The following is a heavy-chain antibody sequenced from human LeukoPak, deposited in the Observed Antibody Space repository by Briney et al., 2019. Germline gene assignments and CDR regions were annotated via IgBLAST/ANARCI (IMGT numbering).Heavy chain of an antibody. V-gene: IGHV1-46*01. D-gene: IGHD6-19*01. CDR3: ARDFGEWLVTHWFDP. CDR2: INPSGGST. CDR1: GGTFSSYA. Sequence: GPVKVFCKASGGTFSSYAISWVRQAPGQGLEWMGIINPSGGSTSYAQKFQGRVTMTRDTSTSTVYMELSSLRSEDTAVYYCARDFGEWLVTHWFDPWGQGTLVTVSS. J-gene: IGHJ5*02.